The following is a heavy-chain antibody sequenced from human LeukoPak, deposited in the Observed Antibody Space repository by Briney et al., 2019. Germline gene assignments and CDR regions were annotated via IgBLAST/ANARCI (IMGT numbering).Heavy chain of an antibody. Sequence: VASVKVSCKASGGTFSSYAISWVRQAPGQGLEWMGGIIPIFGTANYAQKFQGRVTITADKSTSTAYMELSSLRSEDTAVYYCARVTDYGGNTVDYWGQGTLVTVSS. D-gene: IGHD4-23*01. CDR1: GGTFSSYA. CDR3: ARVTDYGGNTVDY. J-gene: IGHJ4*02. V-gene: IGHV1-69*06. CDR2: IIPIFGTA.